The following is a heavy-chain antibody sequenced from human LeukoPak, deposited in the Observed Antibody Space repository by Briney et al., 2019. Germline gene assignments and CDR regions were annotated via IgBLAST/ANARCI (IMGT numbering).Heavy chain of an antibody. Sequence: GASVKVSCKASGGTFSSYGISWVRQAPGQGLEWVGRIIPILEITNYAQKFQGRVTITADKSTSIAYMELSSLRSEDTAVYYCARDDYDILTGYERRPFDIWGLGTMVTVSS. V-gene: IGHV1-69*04. CDR2: IIPILEIT. J-gene: IGHJ3*02. D-gene: IGHD3-9*01. CDR1: GGTFSSYG. CDR3: ARDDYDILTGYERRPFDI.